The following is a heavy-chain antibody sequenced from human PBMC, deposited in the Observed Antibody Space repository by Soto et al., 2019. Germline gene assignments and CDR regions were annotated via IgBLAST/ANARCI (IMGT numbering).Heavy chain of an antibody. J-gene: IGHJ6*02. V-gene: IGHV3-30*18. CDR3: AKDRYNWKYFYYYYGMDV. Sequence: PGGSLRLSCAASGFTFSSYGMHWVRQAPGKGLEWVAVISYDGSNKYYADSVKGRFTISRDNSKNTLYLQMNSLRAEDTAVYYCAKDRYNWKYFYYYYGMDVWGQGTKVTVYS. CDR2: ISYDGSNK. CDR1: GFTFSSYG. D-gene: IGHD1-7*01.